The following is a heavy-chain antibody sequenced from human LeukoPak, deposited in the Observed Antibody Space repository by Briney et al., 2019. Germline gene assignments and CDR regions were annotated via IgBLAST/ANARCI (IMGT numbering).Heavy chain of an antibody. CDR2: ISGSGGST. J-gene: IGHJ4*02. V-gene: IGHV3-23*01. Sequence: GGSLRLSCAASGFTFSSYAMSWVRQAPGKGLEWVSAISGSGGSTYYADSVKGRFTISRDNAKKSVYLQMNSLRVEDTALYYCARADTSGWDFDSWGQGTLVTVSS. D-gene: IGHD6-19*01. CDR1: GFTFSSYA. CDR3: ARADTSGWDFDS.